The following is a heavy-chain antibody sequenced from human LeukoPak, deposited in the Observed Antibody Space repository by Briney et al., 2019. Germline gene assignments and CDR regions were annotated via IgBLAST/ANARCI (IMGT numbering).Heavy chain of an antibody. D-gene: IGHD3-10*01. CDR1: GFTFSSYE. J-gene: IGHJ4*02. CDR3: AKYGSGSYPDY. Sequence: GGSLRLSCAASGFTFSSYEMNWVRQASGKGLEWVAVISYDGSNKYYADSVKGRFTISRDNSKNTLYLQMNSLRAEDTAVYYCAKYGSGSYPDYWGQGTLVTVSS. V-gene: IGHV3-30*18. CDR2: ISYDGSNK.